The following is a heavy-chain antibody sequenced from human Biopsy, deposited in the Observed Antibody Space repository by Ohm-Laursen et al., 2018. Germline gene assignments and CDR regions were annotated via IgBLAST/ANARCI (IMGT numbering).Heavy chain of an antibody. CDR2: LHDRGVT. V-gene: IGHV3-53*01. CDR1: GFTVNDHY. CDR3: QGGHFPPGQFYGVDA. D-gene: IGHD2/OR15-2a*01. J-gene: IGHJ6*02. Sequence: SLRLSCAASGFTVNDHYMSWVRQAPGKGLEWVSSLHDRGVTYYADSVKGRFTISGDNPKNTLYLQMNGLRAEDTAVYFCQGGHFPPGQFYGVDAWGQGTTVTVSS.